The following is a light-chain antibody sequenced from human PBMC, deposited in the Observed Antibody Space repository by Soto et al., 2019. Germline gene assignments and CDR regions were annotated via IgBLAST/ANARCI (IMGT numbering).Light chain of an antibody. CDR1: SSNIGAGYE. CDR2: GNN. CDR3: QSYDSSLSALYV. J-gene: IGLJ1*01. Sequence: QSVLTQPPSVSEAPGQRVTISCTGSSSNIGAGYEVHWYQQLPGTAPKLLIYGNNNRPSGVPDRFSGSKSGTSASLAITGLQAEDEADYYCQSYDSSLSALYVFGTGTKLTVL. V-gene: IGLV1-40*01.